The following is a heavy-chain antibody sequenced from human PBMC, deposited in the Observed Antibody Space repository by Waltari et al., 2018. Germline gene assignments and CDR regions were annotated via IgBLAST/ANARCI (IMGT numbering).Heavy chain of an antibody. Sequence: QVQLVQSGAEVKKPGASVKVSCKASGYTFTSYDINWVRQATGQGLEWMGWMKPNSGNTGDAHKFQGRVTMTRNTSISTAYMELSSLRSEDTAVYYCARGSSSTVFVDYWGQGTLFTVSS. CDR2: MKPNSGNT. CDR3: ARGSSSTVFVDY. D-gene: IGHD2-2*01. J-gene: IGHJ4*02. CDR1: GYTFTSYD. V-gene: IGHV1-8*01.